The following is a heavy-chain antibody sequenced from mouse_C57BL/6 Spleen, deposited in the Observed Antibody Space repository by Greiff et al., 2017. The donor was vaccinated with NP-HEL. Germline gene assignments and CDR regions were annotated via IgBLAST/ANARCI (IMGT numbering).Heavy chain of an antibody. CDR2: INPGSGGT. V-gene: IGHV1-54*01. CDR3: ARGPVVAYYFDD. J-gene: IGHJ2*01. Sequence: VQLQQSGAELVRPGTSVKVSCKASGYAFTNYLIEWVKQRPGQGLEWIGVINPGSGGTNYNEKFKGKATLTADKSSSTAYMQLSSLTSEDSAVYFCARGPVVAYYFDDWGQGTTLTVSS. CDR1: GYAFTNYL. D-gene: IGHD1-1*01.